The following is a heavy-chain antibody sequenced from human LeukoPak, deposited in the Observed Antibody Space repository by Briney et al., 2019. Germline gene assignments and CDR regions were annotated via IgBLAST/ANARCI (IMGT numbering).Heavy chain of an antibody. Sequence: PSETLSLTCTVSGDSISSSDYYWGWIRQPPGKGLEWIGSIYYSVSTYYNPSLKNRVTISVDASKNQFSLRLSSVTAADTAVYYCARDRLRWPKIDYWGQGTLVTVSA. J-gene: IGHJ4*02. CDR1: GDSISSSDYY. V-gene: IGHV4-39*07. D-gene: IGHD4-23*01. CDR2: IYYSVST. CDR3: ARDRLRWPKIDY.